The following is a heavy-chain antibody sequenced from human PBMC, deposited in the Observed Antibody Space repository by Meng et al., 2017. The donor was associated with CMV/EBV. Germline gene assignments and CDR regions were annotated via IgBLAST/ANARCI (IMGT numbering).Heavy chain of an antibody. Sequence: QVHLVQSGAEVKKPGASVKVSCKASGYTFTGYGIHWVRQAPGQRLEWMGWINAGDGNRKYSQKFQDRVTIIRDTSASTAYMELSSLRSEDTAVYYCARGNGVAHDYWGQGTLVTVSS. CDR2: INAGDGNR. CDR1: GYTFTGYG. CDR3: ARGNGVAHDY. V-gene: IGHV1-3*01. J-gene: IGHJ4*02. D-gene: IGHD3-3*01.